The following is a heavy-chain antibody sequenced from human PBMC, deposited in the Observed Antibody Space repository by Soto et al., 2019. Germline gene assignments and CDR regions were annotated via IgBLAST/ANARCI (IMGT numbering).Heavy chain of an antibody. CDR3: ARDLRERGDYDPGFDP. V-gene: IGHV3-7*05. CDR1: GFTFSSYW. CDR2: IKQDGSEK. J-gene: IGHJ5*02. D-gene: IGHD4-17*01. Sequence: GGSLRLSCAASGFTFSSYWMSWVRQAPGKGLEWVANIKQDGSEKYYVDSVKGRFTISRDNAKNSLYLQMNSLRAEDTAVYYCARDLRERGDYDPGFDPWGQGTLVTVSS.